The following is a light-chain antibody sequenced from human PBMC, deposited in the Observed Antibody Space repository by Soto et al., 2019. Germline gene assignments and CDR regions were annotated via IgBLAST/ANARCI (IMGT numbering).Light chain of an antibody. CDR2: GAS. V-gene: IGKV3-20*01. CDR1: QSVSSNF. Sequence: EIVLTQSPGTLSLSPGERATLSCRASQSVSSNFLAWYQQKPGQAPRLLIYGASSRATGIPDRFSGSGSGTDFPLTIRRLEPEDFGVYYCQQYGSSAWTFGQGTKVEIK. J-gene: IGKJ1*01. CDR3: QQYGSSAWT.